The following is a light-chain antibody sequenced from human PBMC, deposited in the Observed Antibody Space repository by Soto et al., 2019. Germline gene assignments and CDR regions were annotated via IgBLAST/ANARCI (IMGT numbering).Light chain of an antibody. J-gene: IGKJ4*01. CDR1: QSVRTN. CDR2: GAS. CDR3: QHNYTLWG. V-gene: IGKV3-15*01. Sequence: EIVMTQSPATLSVSPGERVTLSCRASQSVRTNLAWYQQKPGQPPRPLIYGASTRATGVPARFSGSGSGTDFTLSIISLQSEDFEFYYCQHNYTLWGFGGGTKVEIK.